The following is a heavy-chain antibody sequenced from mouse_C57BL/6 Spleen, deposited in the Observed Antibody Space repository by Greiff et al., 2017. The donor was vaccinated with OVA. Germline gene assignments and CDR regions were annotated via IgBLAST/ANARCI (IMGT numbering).Heavy chain of an antibody. D-gene: IGHD2-5*01. Sequence: VQLKQSGPELVKPGASVKISCKASGYSFTGYYMHWVKQSHGNILDWIGYIYPYNGVSSYNQKFKAKATLTVDKSSSTAYMELRSLTSEDSAVYYCARKVYSNYGHYAMDYWGQGTSVTVSS. CDR3: ARKVYSNYGHYAMDY. CDR1: GYSFTGYY. J-gene: IGHJ4*01. V-gene: IGHV1-31*01. CDR2: IYPYNGVS.